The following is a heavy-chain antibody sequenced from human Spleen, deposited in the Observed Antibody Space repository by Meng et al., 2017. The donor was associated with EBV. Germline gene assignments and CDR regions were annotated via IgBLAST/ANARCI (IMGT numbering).Heavy chain of an antibody. D-gene: IGHD1-1*01. V-gene: IGHV4-39*01. J-gene: IGHJ4*02. CDR2: IYYSGST. CDR3: ARHDSVPFDS. CDR1: GGSISRTSYY. Sequence: QLHLHESGPGLLKPSETRSLTGTGPGGSISRTSYYWGWIRQPPGKGLEWIGSIYYSGSTFYNPSLKSRVNISVDTSKNQFFLKLSSVTAADTAVYYCARHDSVPFDSWGQGTLVTVSS.